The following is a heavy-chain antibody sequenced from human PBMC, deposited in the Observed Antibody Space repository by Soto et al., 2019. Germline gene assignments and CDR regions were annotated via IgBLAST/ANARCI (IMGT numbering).Heavy chain of an antibody. D-gene: IGHD3-10*01. CDR3: ARSSGNSPHDGFDI. Sequence: RKISCESSGYTFANYWIGWVRQMPGKGLEWMGTIYPADSDTRYSPSFQGQVTISADKSIRIAYLQWSSLKASDTAMYYCARSSGNSPHDGFDIWGQGTLVTVSS. J-gene: IGHJ3*02. CDR1: GYTFANYW. CDR2: IYPADSDT. V-gene: IGHV5-51*06.